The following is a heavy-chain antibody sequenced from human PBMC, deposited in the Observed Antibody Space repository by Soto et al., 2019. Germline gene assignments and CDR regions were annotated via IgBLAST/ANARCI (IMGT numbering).Heavy chain of an antibody. J-gene: IGHJ6*03. CDR3: AHIVATIVMDV. D-gene: IGHD5-12*01. CDR1: GFTFSSYS. V-gene: IGHV3-21*01. Sequence: GGSLRLSCAASGFTFSSYSMNWVRQAPGKGLEWVSSISSSSSYIYYADSVKGRFTISRDNAKNSLYLQMNSLRAEDTAVYYCAHIVATIVMDVWGKGTTVTVSS. CDR2: ISSSSSYI.